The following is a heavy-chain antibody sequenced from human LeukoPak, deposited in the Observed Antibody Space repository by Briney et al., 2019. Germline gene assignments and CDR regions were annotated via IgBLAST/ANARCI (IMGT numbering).Heavy chain of an antibody. D-gene: IGHD3-10*01. J-gene: IGHJ4*02. CDR3: ARGGVFKYS. CDR2: IKQDGSEN. CDR1: GFTFSSYW. Sequence: RGSLRLSCAASGFTFSSYWMSWVRQTPGKGLEWVANIKQDGSENYYVDSVKGRFTISRDDAKNSLYLQMNSLRAEDTAVYYCARGGVFKYSWGQGTLVTVSS. V-gene: IGHV3-7*01.